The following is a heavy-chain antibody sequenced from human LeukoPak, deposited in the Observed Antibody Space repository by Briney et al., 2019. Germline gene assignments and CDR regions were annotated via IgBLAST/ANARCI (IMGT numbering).Heavy chain of an antibody. CDR3: ARGRRVAVSGTAYFGLDV. V-gene: IGHV1-18*01. CDR2: ISAYNGDT. CDR1: DYSFTSYH. J-gene: IGHJ6*02. D-gene: IGHD6-13*01. Sequence: RGTSVMLPCKASDYSFTSYHISWVRQAPGQGLEWMVWISAYNGDTKYPQKLQGRVTMTTDTSASTAYLELRSLRSDDTAVYFCARGRRVAVSGTAYFGLDVWGQGTTVTVSS.